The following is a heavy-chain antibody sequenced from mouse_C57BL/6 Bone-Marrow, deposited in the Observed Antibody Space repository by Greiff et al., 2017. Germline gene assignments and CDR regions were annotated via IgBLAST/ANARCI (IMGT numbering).Heavy chain of an antibody. Sequence: EVQLQESGPGLVQPSQSLSLTCSVTGYSITSGYYWNWIRQFPGNKLEWMGYISYDGSNNYNPSLKNRISITRDTSKNQFFLKLNSVTTEDTATYYCAREGYYGSEAMDYWGQGTSVTVSS. CDR2: ISYDGSN. V-gene: IGHV3-6*01. CDR3: AREGYYGSEAMDY. D-gene: IGHD1-1*01. J-gene: IGHJ4*01. CDR1: GYSITSGYY.